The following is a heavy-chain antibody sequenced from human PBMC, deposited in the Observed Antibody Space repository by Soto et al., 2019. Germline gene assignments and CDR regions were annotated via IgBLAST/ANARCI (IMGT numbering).Heavy chain of an antibody. Sequence: GGSLRLSCAASGFTFSGYWMHWIRQVPGKGLIWVARSNTDGSGINYADSVKGRFIISRDNVKNILFLQMDSLRADDSAVYYCTRDPPEAHWDYHTLFDHWGQGTLVTVSS. V-gene: IGHV3-74*01. D-gene: IGHD7-27*01. J-gene: IGHJ4*02. CDR3: TRDPPEAHWDYHTLFDH. CDR2: SNTDGSGI. CDR1: GFTFSGYW.